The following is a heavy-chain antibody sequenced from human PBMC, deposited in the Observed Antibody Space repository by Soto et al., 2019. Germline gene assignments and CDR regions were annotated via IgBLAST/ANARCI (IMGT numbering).Heavy chain of an antibody. CDR2: IYYSGST. D-gene: IGHD2-15*01. CDR1: GDSISGFY. V-gene: IGHV4-59*01. Sequence: SETLSLTCTVSGDSISGFYWSWIRQPPGKGLEWIGYIYYSGSTNYNPSLKSRVTIFIDTSKNQFSLKLSSVTAADTAVYYCARRYCSSSSCYLDYWGQGTLVTVSS. J-gene: IGHJ4*02. CDR3: ARRYCSSSSCYLDY.